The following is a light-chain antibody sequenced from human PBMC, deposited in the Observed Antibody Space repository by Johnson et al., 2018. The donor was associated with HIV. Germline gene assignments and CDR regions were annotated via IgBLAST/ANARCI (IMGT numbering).Light chain of an antibody. CDR3: GTWDSSLSVLYV. CDR2: DNN. CDR1: SSNIGNNY. V-gene: IGLV1-51*01. Sequence: QSVLTQPPSVSAAPGQKVTISCSGSSSNIGNNYVSWYQQLPGTAPKLLIYDNNKRPSGIPDRFSGSKSGTSATLGITRLQTGYEADYYCGTWDSSLSVLYVFGTGTKVTVL. J-gene: IGLJ1*01.